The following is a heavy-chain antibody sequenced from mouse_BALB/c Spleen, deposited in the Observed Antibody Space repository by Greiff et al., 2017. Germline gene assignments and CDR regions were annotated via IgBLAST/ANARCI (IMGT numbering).Heavy chain of an antibody. CDR1: GFTFSSFG. V-gene: IGHV5-17*02. Sequence: EVKLVESGGGLVQPGGSRKLSCAASGFTFSSFGMHWVRQAPEKGLEWVAYISSGSSTIYYADTVKGRFTISRDNPKNTLFLQMTSLRSEDTALYYCAREYDGYDYFDYWGQGTTLTVSS. J-gene: IGHJ2*01. CDR3: AREYDGYDYFDY. D-gene: IGHD2-3*01. CDR2: ISSGSSTI.